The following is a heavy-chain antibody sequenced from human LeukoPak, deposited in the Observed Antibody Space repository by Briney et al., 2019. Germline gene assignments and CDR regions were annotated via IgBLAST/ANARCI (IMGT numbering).Heavy chain of an antibody. J-gene: IGHJ5*02. D-gene: IGHD4-23*01. Sequence: SQTLSLTCAISGDSVSSNSAAWNWIRQSPSRGLEWLGRTYYRSKWYNDYAVSVKSRITINPDTSKNQFSLQLNSVTPEDTAAYYCARTIRDYGGNRNWFDPWGQGTLVTVSS. CDR3: ARTIRDYGGNRNWFDP. CDR1: GDSVSSNSAA. V-gene: IGHV6-1*01. CDR2: TYYRSKWYN.